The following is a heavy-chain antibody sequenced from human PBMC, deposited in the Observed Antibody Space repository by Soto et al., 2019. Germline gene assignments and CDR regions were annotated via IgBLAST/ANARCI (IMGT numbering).Heavy chain of an antibody. J-gene: IGHJ6*02. V-gene: IGHV4-59*01. CDR2: VYYTGST. D-gene: IGHD5-18*01. CDR3: ARGPDTAMVSGNYYYGMDV. CDR1: GDSISTFY. Sequence: SETLSLTCTVSGDSISTFYWGWMRQSPGKELEWIGYVYYTGSTNYNPSLKSRVTISVDRSKNQFSLKLTSANAADTAVYYCARGPDTAMVSGNYYYGMDVWGQGTTVTVSS.